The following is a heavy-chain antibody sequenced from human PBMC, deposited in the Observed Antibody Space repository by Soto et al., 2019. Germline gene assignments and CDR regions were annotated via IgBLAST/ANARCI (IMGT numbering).Heavy chain of an antibody. CDR1: GFTFDDYA. Sequence: EVQLVESGGGLVQPGRSLRLSCAASGFTFDDYAMHWVRQAPGKGLEWVSGISWNSGSIGYADSVKGRFTISRDNAKNSLYLQMNSLRAEDTALYYCAKDIGPLGYWGQGTLVTVSS. J-gene: IGHJ4*02. CDR3: AKDIGPLGY. V-gene: IGHV3-9*01. CDR2: ISWNSGSI.